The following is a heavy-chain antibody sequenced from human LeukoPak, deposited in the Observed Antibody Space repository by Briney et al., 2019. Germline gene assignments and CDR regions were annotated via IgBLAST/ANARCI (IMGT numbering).Heavy chain of an antibody. CDR2: IYHSGST. CDR1: GGSISSGGYY. V-gene: IGHV4-30-2*01. J-gene: IGHJ5*02. CDR3: ARMVPVDIVVVPAATRGGNWFDP. Sequence: PSETLSLTCFVSGGSISSGGYYWSWIRQPPGKGLEWIGYIYHSGSTYYNPSLKSRVTISVDRSKNQFSLKLSSVTAADTAVYYCARMVPVDIVVVPAATRGGNWFDPWGQGTLVTVSS. D-gene: IGHD2-2*03.